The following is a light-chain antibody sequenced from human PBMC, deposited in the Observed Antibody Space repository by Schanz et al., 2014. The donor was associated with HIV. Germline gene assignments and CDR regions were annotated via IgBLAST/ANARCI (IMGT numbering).Light chain of an antibody. CDR3: QQYGSSPKT. CDR2: DAS. Sequence: EIVLTQSPGTLSLSPGERATLSCRASQSISSNYLAWYQQKAGQPPRLVISDASTRATGIPDRFSGSGSGTDFTLTISRVEPEDLAVYYCQQYGSSPKTFGQGTKLEI. V-gene: IGKV3-20*01. J-gene: IGKJ2*01. CDR1: QSISSNY.